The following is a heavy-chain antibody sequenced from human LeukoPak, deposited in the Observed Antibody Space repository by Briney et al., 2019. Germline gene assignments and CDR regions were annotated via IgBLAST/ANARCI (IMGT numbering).Heavy chain of an antibody. J-gene: IGHJ4*02. D-gene: IGHD6-19*01. CDR1: GGSISSYY. V-gene: IGHV4-34*01. CDR2: INHSGST. Sequence: PSETLSLTCTVSGGSISSYYWSWIRQPPGKGLEWIGEINHSGSTNYNPSLKSRVTISVDTSKNQFSLKLSSVTAADTAVYYCARHSEASRYSSGGNYFDYWGQGTLVTVSS. CDR3: ARHSEASRYSSGGNYFDY.